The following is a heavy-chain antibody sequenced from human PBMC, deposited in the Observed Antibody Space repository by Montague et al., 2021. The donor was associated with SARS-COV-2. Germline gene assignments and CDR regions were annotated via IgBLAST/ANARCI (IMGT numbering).Heavy chain of an antibody. CDR1: GFYFSYA. CDR3: ARENGGFHDGGYFDY. D-gene: IGHD1-1*01. CDR2: ISNDGSNK. V-gene: IGHV3-30*04. J-gene: IGHJ4*02. Sequence: SLRLSCAASGFYFSYAIHSVRQAPGGGLVWAALISNDGSNKHYADSVMGRFTISRDNSTSTLYLQMNSLRTEDTAVYYCARENGGFHDGGYFDYWGQGSLVTVSS.